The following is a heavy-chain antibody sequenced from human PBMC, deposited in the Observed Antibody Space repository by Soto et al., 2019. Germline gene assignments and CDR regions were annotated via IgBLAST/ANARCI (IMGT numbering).Heavy chain of an antibody. V-gene: IGHV4-39*01. Sequence: SETLSLTCTVYCFSICSISYYWGLIRQPPGKGLEWIGSIYYSGSTYYNPSLKSRVTISVDTSKNQFSLKLSSVTAADTAVYYCAALSGWSDYYCYGMDVWGQGTTVT. CDR3: AALSGWSDYYCYGMDV. CDR1: CFSICSISYY. D-gene: IGHD6-19*01. J-gene: IGHJ6*02. CDR2: IYYSGST.